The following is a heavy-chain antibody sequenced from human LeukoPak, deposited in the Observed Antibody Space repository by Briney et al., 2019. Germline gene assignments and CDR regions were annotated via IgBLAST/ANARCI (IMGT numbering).Heavy chain of an antibody. V-gene: IGHV1-18*01. CDR2: ISTDNGNT. CDR1: GYTFINYG. J-gene: IGHJ4*02. Sequence: ASVRVSCKASGYTFINYGISWVRQAPGQGLEWVGWISTDNGNTDYAQKFQDRVTMTTDTSTSTAYMDLRSLRSDDTAVYYCARDSRTYYFDYWGQATLVTVSS. D-gene: IGHD1-7*01. CDR3: ARDSRTYYFDY.